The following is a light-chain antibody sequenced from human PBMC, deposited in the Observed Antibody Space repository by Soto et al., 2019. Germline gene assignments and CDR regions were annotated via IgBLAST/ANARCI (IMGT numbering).Light chain of an antibody. CDR1: QSVSSSY. CDR3: QQYGSSPLT. Sequence: EIVLTQSPGTLSLSPGERATLSCRASQSVSSSYLAWYQQKPGQAPRLLIYGTSSRATGIPDRFSGSGSGTDFTLTISRLEPEDFAVYYCQQYGSSPLTFGPGTKLDIK. CDR2: GTS. J-gene: IGKJ3*01. V-gene: IGKV3-20*01.